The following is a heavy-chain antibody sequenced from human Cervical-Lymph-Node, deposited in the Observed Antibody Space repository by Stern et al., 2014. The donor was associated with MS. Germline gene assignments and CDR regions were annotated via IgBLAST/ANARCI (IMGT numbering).Heavy chain of an antibody. CDR3: AHRRYYNFYFDY. CDR1: GFSLTTSGVG. J-gene: IGHJ4*02. V-gene: IGHV2-5*02. D-gene: IGHD1-1*01. CDR2: IYCDNDE. Sequence: QVTLRESGPTLVKPTQTLTLTCTFSGFSLTTSGVGVGWIRQSPGKAPEWLALIYCDNDENYSPSLESRLTITKDTSKNQVVLTMTNMDPVDTATYYCAHRRYYNFYFDYWGQGTLVTVSS.